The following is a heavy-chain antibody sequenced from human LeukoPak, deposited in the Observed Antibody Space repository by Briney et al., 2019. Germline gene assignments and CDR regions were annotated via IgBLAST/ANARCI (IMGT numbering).Heavy chain of an antibody. J-gene: IGHJ4*02. CDR1: GYTFTGYY. CDR2: INPNSGGT. Sequence: ASVKVSCKASGYTFTGYYMHWVRQAPGQGLEWMARINPNSGGTNYAQKFQGRVTMTRDTSISTAYMELSRLRSDDTAVYYCARDGIWFGELPFDYWGQGTLVTVSS. D-gene: IGHD3-10*01. V-gene: IGHV1-2*06. CDR3: ARDGIWFGELPFDY.